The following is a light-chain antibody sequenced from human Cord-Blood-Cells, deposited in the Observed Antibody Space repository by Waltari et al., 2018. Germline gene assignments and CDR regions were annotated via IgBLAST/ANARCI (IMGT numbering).Light chain of an antibody. J-gene: IGLJ2*01. CDR3: SSYTSSSTVV. V-gene: IGLV2-14*01. CDR2: DVS. Sequence: QSALTQPASVSGSPGQSIPIPCTGTSSDVGCYHYVSWYQQHPGKAPNLMIYDVSNRPSGVSNRFSGSKSGNTASLTISGLQAEDEADYYCSSYTSSSTVVFGGGTKLTVL. CDR1: SSDVGCYHY.